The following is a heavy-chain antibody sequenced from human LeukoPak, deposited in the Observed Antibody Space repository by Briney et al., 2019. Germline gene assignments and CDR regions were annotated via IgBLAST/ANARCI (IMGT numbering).Heavy chain of an antibody. J-gene: IGHJ4*02. V-gene: IGHV3-23*01. CDR1: GFTFSSYA. D-gene: IGHD2-2*01. CDR3: AKVRSTSCYAALDY. CDR2: ISNSGGNT. Sequence: GGSLRLSCADSGFTFSSYAMTWVRQAPGKGLEWVSGISNSGGNTYYADSVKGRFTISGDNSKNTLYLQMNSLRAEDTAVYYCAKVRSTSCYAALDYWGQGTLVIVSS.